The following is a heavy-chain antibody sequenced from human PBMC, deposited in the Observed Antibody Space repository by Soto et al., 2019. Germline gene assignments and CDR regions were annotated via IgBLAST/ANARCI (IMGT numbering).Heavy chain of an antibody. CDR1: GDSISRGGYF. Sequence: QVQLQESGPGLVKPSQTLSLTCIVSGDSISRGGYFWTWIRQHPGKGLEWIGYIYDSGSAFYNPSLKGRVTMSVDTSKTQFSLNLRSVTAADTAVFFCASGIQRPKHAMDVWGKGTVVAVSS. CDR3: ASGIQRPKHAMDV. J-gene: IGHJ6*03. CDR2: IYDSGSA. D-gene: IGHD1-1*01. V-gene: IGHV4-31*03.